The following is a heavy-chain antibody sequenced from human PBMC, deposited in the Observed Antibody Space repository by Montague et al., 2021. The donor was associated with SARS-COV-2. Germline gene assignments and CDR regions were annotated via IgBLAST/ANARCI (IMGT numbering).Heavy chain of an antibody. V-gene: IGHV4-59*11. CDR3: ARNGGAAVPGLLLGMDI. Sequence: ETLSLTCIVSGGSISGHYCSWVRQTPEKGLEWIGYIYYLWTTNYNPSLKTRVTFSVDTSKKQLSLMLTSVTAADTGVSYCARNGGAAVPGLLLGMDIWGQGTPVTVSS. J-gene: IGHJ6*02. CDR1: GGSISGHY. CDR2: IYYLWTT. D-gene: IGHD6-19*01.